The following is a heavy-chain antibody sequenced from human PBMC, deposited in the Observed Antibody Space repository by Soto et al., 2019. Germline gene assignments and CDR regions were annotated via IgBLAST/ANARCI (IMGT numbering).Heavy chain of an antibody. V-gene: IGHV4-59*01. Sequence: SETLSLTCNVSGGSIYTYYWNWIRQSPGKGLEWIGYISDGGSTNYNPSLKSRVTISVDTSKNQFSVKLSSVTAADTAVYYCARDFEVRDPYGNYYYPMDVWGQGTTVTVSS. CDR2: ISDGGST. CDR3: ARDFEVRDPYGNYYYPMDV. CDR1: GGSIYTYY. J-gene: IGHJ6*02. D-gene: IGHD3-10*01.